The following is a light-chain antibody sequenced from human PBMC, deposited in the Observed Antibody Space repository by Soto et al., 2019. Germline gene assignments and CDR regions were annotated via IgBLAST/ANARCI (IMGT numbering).Light chain of an antibody. CDR2: DVS. Sequence: QSVLTQPAFVSGSPGQSITISCTGTSSDVGGYNYVSWYQQHPGKAPKFIIYDVSNRPSGVSNRFSGSKSGNTASLTISGLQAEDEADYYCSSYTTSNTRQIVFGTGTKLTVL. V-gene: IGLV2-14*01. CDR1: SSDVGGYNY. J-gene: IGLJ1*01. CDR3: SSYTTSNTRQIV.